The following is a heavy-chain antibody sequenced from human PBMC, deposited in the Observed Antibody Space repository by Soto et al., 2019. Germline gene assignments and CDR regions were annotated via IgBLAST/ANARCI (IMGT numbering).Heavy chain of an antibody. D-gene: IGHD3-10*01. CDR1: GFTFSSYG. CDR2: IWYDGSNK. CDR3: ARGSWFAENAEYFQH. Sequence: GGSLRLSCAASGFTFSSYGMHWVRQAPGKGLEWVAVIWYDGSNKYYADSVKGRFTISRDNSKNTLYLQMNSLRAEDTAVYYCARGSWFAENAEYFQHWGQGTLVTVSS. V-gene: IGHV3-33*01. J-gene: IGHJ1*01.